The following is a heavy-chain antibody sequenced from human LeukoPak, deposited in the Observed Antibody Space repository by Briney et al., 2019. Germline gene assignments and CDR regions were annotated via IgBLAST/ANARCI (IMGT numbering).Heavy chain of an antibody. Sequence: SETLSLTCTVSGGSISSYYWSWIRQPPGKGLEWIGYIYYSGSTNYNPSLKSRVTISVDTSKNQFSLKLSSVTAADTAVYYCARETTYYYDSSGYYYGRYFDYRGQGTLVTVSS. V-gene: IGHV4-59*01. CDR3: ARETTYYYDSSGYYYGRYFDY. D-gene: IGHD3-22*01. CDR1: GGSISSYY. J-gene: IGHJ4*02. CDR2: IYYSGST.